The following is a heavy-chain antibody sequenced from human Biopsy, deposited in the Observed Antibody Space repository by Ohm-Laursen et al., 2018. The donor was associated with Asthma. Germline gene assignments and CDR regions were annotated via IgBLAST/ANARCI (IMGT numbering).Heavy chain of an antibody. CDR1: GGTFNTYV. D-gene: IGHD2-2*01. V-gene: IGHV1-69*13. CDR3: ARKAGSCISRTCYSLDF. Sequence: SVKASCQSLGGTFNTYVIGWVRQAPGQGLEWMGGINSVFGTTTYPQKFQDRVTITADDSTSTVYMELSSLRSEDTAVYYCARKAGSCISRTCYSLDFWGQGTLVTVSS. CDR2: INSVFGTT. J-gene: IGHJ4*02.